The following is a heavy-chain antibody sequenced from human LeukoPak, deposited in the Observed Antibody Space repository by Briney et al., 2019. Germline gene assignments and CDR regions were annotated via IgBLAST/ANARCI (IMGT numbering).Heavy chain of an antibody. Sequence: GGSLRLSCTASGFTFSSYWMSWVRQAPGKGLERVANIKQDGGEKYYVDSVKGRLTISRDNAKNSLYLQMNSLRAEDTAVYYCARDKRGYFDPNRFDPWGQGTLVTVSS. J-gene: IGHJ5*02. CDR1: GFTFSSYW. CDR2: IKQDGGEK. V-gene: IGHV3-7*04. D-gene: IGHD3-9*01. CDR3: ARDKRGYFDPNRFDP.